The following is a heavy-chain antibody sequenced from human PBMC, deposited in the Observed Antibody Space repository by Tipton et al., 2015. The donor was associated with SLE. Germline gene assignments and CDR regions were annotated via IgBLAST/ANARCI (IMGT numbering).Heavy chain of an antibody. Sequence: LRLSCAVSGYSISSGYYWGWIRQPPGKGLEWIGSIYGSGTSYYNPSLRSRVTISVDTSKNQFSLKLTSVTAADTAVYYCARAIDCSRGNCFSSLDSWGQGTLVAVSS. D-gene: IGHD2-15*01. CDR3: ARAIDCSRGNCFSSLDS. V-gene: IGHV4-38-2*01. CDR2: IYGSGTS. CDR1: GYSISSGYY. J-gene: IGHJ4*02.